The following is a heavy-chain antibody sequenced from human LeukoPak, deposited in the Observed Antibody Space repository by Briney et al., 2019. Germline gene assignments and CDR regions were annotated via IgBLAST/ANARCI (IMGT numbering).Heavy chain of an antibody. CDR2: ISSSSSYI. V-gene: IGHV3-21*01. J-gene: IGHJ5*02. CDR3: AGVRSLGIAVADL. D-gene: IGHD6-19*01. Sequence: RGSLRLSCAASGFTFSSYSMNWVRQAPGKGLEWVSSISSSSSYIYYADSVKGRFTISRDNAKNSLYLQMNSLRAEDTAVYYCAGVRSLGIAVADLWGQGTLVTVSS. CDR1: GFTFSSYS.